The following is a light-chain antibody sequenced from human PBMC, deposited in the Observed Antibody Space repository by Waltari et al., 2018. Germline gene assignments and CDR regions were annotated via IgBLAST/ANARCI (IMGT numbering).Light chain of an antibody. V-gene: IGLV2-11*01. J-gene: IGLJ3*02. CDR3: CSYAGTYFWV. CDR1: SSDVGVYAV. Sequence: QSALTRPRPVSGSPGQSVTIPCSGTSSDVGVYAVISLYQHHPANAPKLMIYDVTKRPSGVPDRFSGSKSGNTASLTISGLQAEDEADYYCCSYAGTYFWVFGGGTKLTVL. CDR2: DVT.